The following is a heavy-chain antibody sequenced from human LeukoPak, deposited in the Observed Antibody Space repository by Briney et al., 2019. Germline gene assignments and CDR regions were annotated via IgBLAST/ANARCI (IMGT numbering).Heavy chain of an antibody. Sequence: ASVKVSCKASGYTFTSYYIHWVRHVPGQGLEWMGIINPSGGGTSYVEEFQGRVTMTRDTSTSTVYMELSSLRSEDTAVYYCARRGSGYYWDYWGEGTLVTVSS. D-gene: IGHD3-22*01. CDR2: INPSGGGT. J-gene: IGHJ4*02. V-gene: IGHV1-46*01. CDR3: ARRGSGYYWDY. CDR1: GYTFTSYY.